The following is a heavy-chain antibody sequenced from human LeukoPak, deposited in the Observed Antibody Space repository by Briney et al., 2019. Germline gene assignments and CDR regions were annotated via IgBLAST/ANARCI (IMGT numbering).Heavy chain of an antibody. D-gene: IGHD2-2*01. CDR1: GGTFSSYA. V-gene: IGHV1-69*05. Sequence: ASVKVSCKASGGTFSSYAISWVRQAPGQGLEWMGGIIPIFGTANYAQKLQGRVTMTTDTSTSTAYMELRSLRSDDTAVYYCAREVEYQLPYFDYWGQGTLVTVSS. J-gene: IGHJ4*02. CDR3: AREVEYQLPYFDY. CDR2: IIPIFGTA.